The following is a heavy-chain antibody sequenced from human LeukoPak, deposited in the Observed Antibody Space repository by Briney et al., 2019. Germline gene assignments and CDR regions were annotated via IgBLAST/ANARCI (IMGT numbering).Heavy chain of an antibody. J-gene: IGHJ5*02. CDR2: ISTSSSHM. CDR1: GFTVSSNY. D-gene: IGHD1-26*01. CDR3: ARGSEWELLSCDH. V-gene: IGHV3-21*01. Sequence: PGGSLRLSCVVSGFTVSSNYMSWVRQAPGKGLELVSSISTSSSHMYYADSVKGRFTISRDNARNSLYLQMNSLRAEDTAVYYCARGSEWELLSCDHWGQGTLVTVSS.